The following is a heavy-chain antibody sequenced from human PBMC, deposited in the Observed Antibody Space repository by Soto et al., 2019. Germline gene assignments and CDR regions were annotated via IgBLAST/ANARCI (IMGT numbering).Heavy chain of an antibody. J-gene: IGHJ6*02. V-gene: IGHV3-48*04. CDR2: ISSSGSTI. Sequence: GGSLRLSCAASGFPFSSYAMSWVRQAPGKGLEWVSYISSSGSTIYYADSVKGRFTISRDNAKNSLYLQMNSLRAEDTAVYYCARVSGDYLNYYGMDVWGQGTTVTVSS. CDR3: ARVSGDYLNYYGMDV. D-gene: IGHD4-17*01. CDR1: GFPFSSYA.